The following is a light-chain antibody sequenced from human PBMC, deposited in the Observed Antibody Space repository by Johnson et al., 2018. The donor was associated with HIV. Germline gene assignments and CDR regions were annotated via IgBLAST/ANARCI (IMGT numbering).Light chain of an antibody. V-gene: IGLV1-51*02. Sequence: QSVLTQPPSVSAAPGQKVTISCSGSSSIIRNNYVSWYQQLPGAAPKLLIYENDRRPSWIPDRFSGSKSGTSATLDITGLQTGDEADYYCGTRECSLSAGGVFGTETRLTVL. CDR3: GTRECSLSAGGV. CDR1: SSIIRNNY. J-gene: IGLJ1*01. CDR2: END.